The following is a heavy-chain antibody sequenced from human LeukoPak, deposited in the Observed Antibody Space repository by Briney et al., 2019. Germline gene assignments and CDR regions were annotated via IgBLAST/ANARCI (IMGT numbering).Heavy chain of an antibody. CDR2: MFSGGST. D-gene: IGHD6-19*01. V-gene: IGHV3-53*01. CDR1: VFPVISNF. Sequence: GWALRLSCAGSVFPVISNFMSWLRQAPSKELHAVAIMFSGGSTDYADSVRGRFSISRDSSQNTVSLQMNSLRVEDTAVYYCARGAGSGWPLDKWGQGTVVLVSS. CDR3: ARGAGSGWPLDK. J-gene: IGHJ4*02.